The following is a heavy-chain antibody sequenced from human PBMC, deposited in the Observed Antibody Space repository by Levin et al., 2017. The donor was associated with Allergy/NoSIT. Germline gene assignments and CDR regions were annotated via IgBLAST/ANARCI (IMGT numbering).Heavy chain of an antibody. D-gene: IGHD2-15*01. Sequence: PAGGSLRLSCAASGFTFSSYAMSWVRQAPGKGLEWLSTISGSGGGTYYADSVKGRFTISRDNSKNTLYLQMNSLRAEDTAVYYCAKGGVVVSATIDYWGQGTLVTVSS. J-gene: IGHJ4*02. CDR3: AKGGVVVSATIDY. CDR1: GFTFSSYA. CDR2: ISGSGGGT. V-gene: IGHV3-23*01.